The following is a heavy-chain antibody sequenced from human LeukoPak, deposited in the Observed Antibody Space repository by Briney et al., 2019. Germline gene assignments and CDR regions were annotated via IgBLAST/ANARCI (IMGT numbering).Heavy chain of an antibody. CDR1: GFTFSSYS. CDR2: ISGSSSPI. J-gene: IGHJ6*03. V-gene: IGHV3-48*01. D-gene: IGHD2-15*01. CDR3: ARVADDIVVALHMDV. Sequence: GGSLRLSCAASGFTFSSYSLNWVRQAPGKGLEWVSYISGSSSPIYYADSVKGRFTISRDNAKNSLYLQMNSLRAEDTAVCYCARVADDIVVALHMDVWGKGTTVTVSS.